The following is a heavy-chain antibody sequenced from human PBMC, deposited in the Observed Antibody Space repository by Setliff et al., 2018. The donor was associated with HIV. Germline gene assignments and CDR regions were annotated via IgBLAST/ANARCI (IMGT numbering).Heavy chain of an antibody. V-gene: IGHV4-4*02. CDR1: GGSISSSNW. CDR3: ARCAYYNFWSGYYCDY. J-gene: IGHJ4*02. D-gene: IGHD3-3*01. Sequence: SETLSLTCAVSGGSISSSNWWSWVRKPPGKGQEWIGEIYHSGSTNYNPSLKSRVTISVDKSKNQFSLKLSSVTAADTAVYYCARCAYYNFWSGYYCDYWGQGTLVTVAS. CDR2: IYHSGST.